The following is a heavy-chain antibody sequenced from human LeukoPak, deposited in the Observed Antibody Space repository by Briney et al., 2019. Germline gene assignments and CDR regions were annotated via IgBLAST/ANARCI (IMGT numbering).Heavy chain of an antibody. Sequence: SETLSLTCTVSGGSISSGDYYWSWLRQPPGKGLEWIGYIYYSGSTYYNPSLKSRVTISVDTSKNQFSLKLSSVTAADTAVYYCARGDGSSWYGWFDPWGQGTLVTVSS. CDR3: ARGDGSSWYGWFDP. D-gene: IGHD6-13*01. CDR2: IYYSGST. J-gene: IGHJ5*02. V-gene: IGHV4-30-4*01. CDR1: GGSISSGDYY.